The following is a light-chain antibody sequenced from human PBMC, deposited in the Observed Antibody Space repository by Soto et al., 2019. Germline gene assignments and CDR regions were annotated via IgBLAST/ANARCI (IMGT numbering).Light chain of an antibody. Sequence: QSVLTQPASVSGSPGQSITISCTGTSSDIGGYNYVSWYQQLPGTVPKLIIYDVSNRPSGVSDRFSGSKSGNAASLTISGLQAEDEADYYCSSYTSTSTLYVFGTGTKVTVL. J-gene: IGLJ1*01. CDR1: SSDIGGYNY. CDR2: DVS. V-gene: IGLV2-14*03. CDR3: SSYTSTSTLYV.